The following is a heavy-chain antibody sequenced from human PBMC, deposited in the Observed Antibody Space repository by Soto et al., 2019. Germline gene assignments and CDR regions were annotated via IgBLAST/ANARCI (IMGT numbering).Heavy chain of an antibody. D-gene: IGHD6-13*01. CDR1: GFPFSSYA. V-gene: IGHV3-23*01. CDR3: AKDLRIAAAGTLNWFDP. CDR2: ISGSGGST. J-gene: IGHJ5*02. Sequence: GGSLRLSCAASGFPFSSYAMSWVRQAPGKGLEWVSAISGSGGSTYYADSVKGRFTISRDNSKNTLYLQMNSLRAEDTAVYYCAKDLRIAAAGTLNWFDPWGQGTLVTVSS.